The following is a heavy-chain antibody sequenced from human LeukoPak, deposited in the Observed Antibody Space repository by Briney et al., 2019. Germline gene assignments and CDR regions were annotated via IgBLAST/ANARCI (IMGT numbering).Heavy chain of an antibody. CDR3: AKDLSYYDSSGPPADY. CDR1: GFTFRSYG. J-gene: IGHJ4*02. CDR2: ISYDGSNK. V-gene: IGHV3-30*18. Sequence: GGSLRLSCAASGFTFRSYGMHWVRQAPGKGLEWVAVISYDGSNKYYADSVKGRFTISRDNSKNTLYLQMNSLRAEDTAVYYCAKDLSYYDSSGPPADYWGQGTLVTVSS. D-gene: IGHD3-22*01.